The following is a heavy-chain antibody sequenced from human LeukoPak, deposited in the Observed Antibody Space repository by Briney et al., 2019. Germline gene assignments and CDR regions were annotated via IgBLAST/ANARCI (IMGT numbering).Heavy chain of an antibody. CDR1: GFTFSSYA. Sequence: PGGSLRLSCAASGFTFSSYAMLWVRQAPGKGLEGVSSIWGSGGSTYYADSVKGRFTISRDNSKNTLYLQMNSLRGEDTAVYYCAKDTSGYDSRHTGYHYYMDVWGKGTTVTVSS. V-gene: IGHV3-23*01. CDR2: IWGSGGST. CDR3: AKDTSGYDSRHTGYHYYMDV. D-gene: IGHD5-12*01. J-gene: IGHJ6*03.